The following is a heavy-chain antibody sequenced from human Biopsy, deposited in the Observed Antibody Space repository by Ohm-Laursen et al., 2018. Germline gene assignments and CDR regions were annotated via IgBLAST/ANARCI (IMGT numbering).Heavy chain of an antibody. CDR2: ISGSGGST. V-gene: IGHV3-23*01. CDR1: GFDFSDYS. J-gene: IGHJ4*02. CDR3: AKGGYCTTTSCYMDVDY. Sequence: SLRLSCAGSGFDFSDYSMSWVRQAPGKGLEWVSTISGSGGSTYYADSVKGRFTISRDASKNTLYLLMNSLRAEDTAMYYCAKGGYCTTTSCYMDVDYWGQGTLVTVSS. D-gene: IGHD2-2*02.